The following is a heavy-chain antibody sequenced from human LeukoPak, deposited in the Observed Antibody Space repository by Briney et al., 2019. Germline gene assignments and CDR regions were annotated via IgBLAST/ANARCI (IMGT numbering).Heavy chain of an antibody. J-gene: IGHJ4*02. V-gene: IGHV1-18*01. D-gene: IGHD3-22*01. CDR1: GYTFISYG. CDR2: ISAYNGNT. CDR3: AREKTAYYYDSSGYYSPFDC. Sequence: ASLKVSCKASGYTFISYGISWVRQAPGEGLEWMGWISAYNGNTKYAQKLQGRVTMTTDTSTSTAYMELRSLRSDDTAVYYCAREKTAYYYDSSGYYSPFDCWGQGTLVTVSS.